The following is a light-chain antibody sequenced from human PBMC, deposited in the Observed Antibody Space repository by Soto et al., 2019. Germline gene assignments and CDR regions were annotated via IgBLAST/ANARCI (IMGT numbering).Light chain of an antibody. V-gene: IGKV3-15*01. Sequence: EIVMTQSPATLSLSPGERATLSCRASQSVSSSYLAWYQQKPGQAPKVLIYRASSRATGIPARFSGSGSGTEFTLTISSLQSEDFAVYYCQQYNNWLGTFGQGTKVDIK. CDR3: QQYNNWLGT. CDR2: RAS. CDR1: QSVSSSY. J-gene: IGKJ1*01.